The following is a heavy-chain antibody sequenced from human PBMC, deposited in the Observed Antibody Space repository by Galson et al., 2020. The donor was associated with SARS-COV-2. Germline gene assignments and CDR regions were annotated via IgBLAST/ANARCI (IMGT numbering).Heavy chain of an antibody. Sequence: GESLKISCAASGFTFSSYSMNWVRQAPGKGLEWVSSISSSSSYIYYADSVKGRFTISRDNAKNSLYLQMNSLRAEDTAVYYCARAKDFWSGYQVLFDYWGQGTLVTVSS. CDR1: GFTFSSYS. D-gene: IGHD3-3*01. J-gene: IGHJ4*02. V-gene: IGHV3-21*01. CDR2: ISSSSSYI. CDR3: ARAKDFWSGYQVLFDY.